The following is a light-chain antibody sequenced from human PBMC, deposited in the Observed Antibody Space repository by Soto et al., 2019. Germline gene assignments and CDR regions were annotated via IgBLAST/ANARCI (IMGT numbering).Light chain of an antibody. CDR2: GAS. Sequence: EIVMTQSPATLSVSPGERATLSCRASQSVSTNLAWYQQKFGQAPRLLIYGASNRATGIPARFSGSGSGTEFTLIISSLQDEDFAVYYCQQYNKWPPMYTFGQGTKLEMK. CDR3: QQYNKWPPMYT. V-gene: IGKV3-15*01. J-gene: IGKJ2*01. CDR1: QSVSTN.